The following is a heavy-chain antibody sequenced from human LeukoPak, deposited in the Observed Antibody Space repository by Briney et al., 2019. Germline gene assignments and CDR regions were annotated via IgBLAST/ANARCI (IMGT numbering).Heavy chain of an antibody. V-gene: IGHV1-2*02. J-gene: IGHJ4*02. Sequence: ASVKVSCKASGYTFTGYYMHWVRQAPGLGLEWMGWINPNSGGTNYAQKFQGRVTMTRDTSISTAYMELSRLRSDDTAVYYCARDVSSSRSRDYWGQGTLVTVSS. CDR2: INPNSGGT. D-gene: IGHD6-6*01. CDR3: ARDVSSSRSRDY. CDR1: GYTFTGYY.